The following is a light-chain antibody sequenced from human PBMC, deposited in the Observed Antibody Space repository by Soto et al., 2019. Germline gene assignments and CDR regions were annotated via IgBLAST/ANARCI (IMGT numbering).Light chain of an antibody. CDR2: DAS. Sequence: EIVLTQSPATVSLSPGERATLSCRASQSVGRYLAWYQQKPGQAPRLLINDASNRSTGIPARFSGSGSGTDFTLTISSLEPEDFAVYYCQQRSNWPPENTFGPGTKVEIK. CDR1: QSVGRY. CDR3: QQRSNWPPENT. V-gene: IGKV3-11*01. J-gene: IGKJ3*01.